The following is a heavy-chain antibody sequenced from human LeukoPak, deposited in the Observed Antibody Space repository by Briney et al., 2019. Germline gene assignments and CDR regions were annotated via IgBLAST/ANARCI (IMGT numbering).Heavy chain of an antibody. V-gene: IGHV6-1*01. J-gene: IGHJ6*03. CDR3: ARTYGSNSYYYYYMDV. CDR2: TYYSSKWFS. Sequence: SQTPSLTCAISGDSVSSTSAAWHWIRQYPSRGLEWLGRTYYSSKWFSDYAVSVKSRIIINPDTSRNQFSLQLNSVIPEDTAVYYCARTYGSNSYYYYYMDVWGTGTTVTVSS. CDR1: GDSVSSTSAA. D-gene: IGHD4-23*01.